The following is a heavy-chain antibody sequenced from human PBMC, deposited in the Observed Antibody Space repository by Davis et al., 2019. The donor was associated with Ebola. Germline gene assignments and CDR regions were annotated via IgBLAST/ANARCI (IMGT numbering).Heavy chain of an antibody. J-gene: IGHJ6*02. CDR3: VKGGSYYGSGNYWVRYYGMDV. CDR2: ISYDGVSK. V-gene: IGHV3-30*18. Sequence: GGSLRLSCAASGFVFRNYVMSWVRQAPGKGLEWVAIISYDGVSKFYADSVRGRFIISRDNSKNTVFLQMNSLTPEDTAVYFCVKGGSYYGSGNYWVRYYGMDVWGQGTKVTVSS. D-gene: IGHD3-10*01. CDR1: GFVFRNYV.